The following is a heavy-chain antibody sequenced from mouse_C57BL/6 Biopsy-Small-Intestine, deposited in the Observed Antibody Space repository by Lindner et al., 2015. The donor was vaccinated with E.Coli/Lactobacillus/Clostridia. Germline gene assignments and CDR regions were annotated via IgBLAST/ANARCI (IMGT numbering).Heavy chain of an antibody. CDR3: ANYGSGFDY. CDR1: GFNIKDYY. D-gene: IGHD1-1*01. V-gene: IGHV14-2*01. CDR2: TDPEDGET. J-gene: IGHJ2*01. Sequence: VQLQESGAELVKPGASVKLSRTASGFNIKDYYLRWVKQRTEQGLEWIGRTDPEDGETKYAPKFQGKATITAVTSSNTAYLHLSSLTSEDTAVYYCANYGSGFDYWGQGTTLTVSS.